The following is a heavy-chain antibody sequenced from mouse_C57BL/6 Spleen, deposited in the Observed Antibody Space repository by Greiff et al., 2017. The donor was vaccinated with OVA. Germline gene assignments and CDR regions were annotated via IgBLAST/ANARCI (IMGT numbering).Heavy chain of an antibody. V-gene: IGHV1-61*01. CDR2: IYPSDSET. D-gene: IGHD1-1*01. CDR1: GYTFTSYW. J-gene: IGHJ3*01. Sequence: QVQLQQPGAELVRPGSSVKLSCKASGYTFTSYWLDWVKQRPGQGLEWIGNIYPSDSETHYNQKFKDKATLTVDKSYSTAYMQLSSLTSEDSAVYYCARFTTVVATDAYWGQGTLVTVSA. CDR3: ARFTTVVATDAY.